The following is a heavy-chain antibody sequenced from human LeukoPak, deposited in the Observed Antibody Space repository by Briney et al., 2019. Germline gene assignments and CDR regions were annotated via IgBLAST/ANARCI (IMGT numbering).Heavy chain of an antibody. CDR2: ISGGGGST. V-gene: IGHV3-23*01. J-gene: IGHJ4*02. CDR1: GFTFTSYS. D-gene: IGHD1-26*01. CDR3: AKGGKWDVTPFDY. Sequence: GGSLRLSCAASGFTFTSYSMNWVREAPGKGLEWVSTISGGGGSTYYADSVKGRFTISRDNSRNTLYLQVNSLRAEDTAVYYCAKGGKWDVTPFDYWGQGTLVTVSS.